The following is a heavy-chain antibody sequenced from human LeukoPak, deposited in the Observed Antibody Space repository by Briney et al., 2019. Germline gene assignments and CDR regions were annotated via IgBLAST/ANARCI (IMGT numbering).Heavy chain of an antibody. V-gene: IGHV3-30-3*01. Sequence: PGGSLRLSCAASGFTFSSYAMHWVRQAPGKGLEWVAVISYDGSNKYYADSVKGRFTISRDNSKNTLYLQMNSLSAEDTAVYYCAKDVSTGGGQLLSDLDYWGQGTLVTVSS. CDR1: GFTFSSYA. CDR3: AKDVSTGGGQLLSDLDY. J-gene: IGHJ4*02. D-gene: IGHD2-2*01. CDR2: ISYDGSNK.